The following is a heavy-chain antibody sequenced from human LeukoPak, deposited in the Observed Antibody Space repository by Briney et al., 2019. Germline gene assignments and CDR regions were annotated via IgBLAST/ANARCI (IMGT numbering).Heavy chain of an antibody. Sequence: PGGSLRLSCAASGFTFSSYWMSWVRQAPGKGLEWVAVISYDGSNKYYADSVKGRFTISRDNSKNTLYLQMNSLRAEDTAVYYCARDLGKDHDDAFDIWGQGTMVTVSS. CDR3: ARDLGKDHDDAFDI. J-gene: IGHJ3*02. CDR2: ISYDGSNK. CDR1: GFTFSSYW. V-gene: IGHV3-30*03. D-gene: IGHD3-16*01.